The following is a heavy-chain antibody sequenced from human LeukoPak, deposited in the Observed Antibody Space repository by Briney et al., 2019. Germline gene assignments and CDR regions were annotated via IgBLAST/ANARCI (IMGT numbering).Heavy chain of an antibody. Sequence: PGGSLRLSCAASGFTVSSNYMSWIRQAPGKGLEWVSYISSSGSTIYYANSVKGRFTISRDNAKNSLYLQMNSLRAEDTAVYYCARDSRGGSGTLYGMDVWGQGTTVTVSS. CDR2: ISSSGSTI. V-gene: IGHV3-11*01. D-gene: IGHD3-10*01. J-gene: IGHJ6*02. CDR3: ARDSRGGSGTLYGMDV. CDR1: GFTVSSNY.